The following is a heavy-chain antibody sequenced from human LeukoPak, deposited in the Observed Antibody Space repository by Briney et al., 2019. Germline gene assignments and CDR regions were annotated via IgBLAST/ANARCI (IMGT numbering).Heavy chain of an antibody. CDR3: ARDSYSNILTGPDY. D-gene: IGHD3-9*01. J-gene: IGHJ4*02. CDR2: ISAYNGNT. CDR1: GYTFTSYG. V-gene: IGHV1-18*01. Sequence: ASVTVSCKATGYTFTSYGISWVGQARGQGVEWMGCISAYNGNTKYAQKLQGRVTMTIDTYTRTAYMELKSQRSDDTDVYDCARDSYSNILTGPDYWGPGTLVIVS.